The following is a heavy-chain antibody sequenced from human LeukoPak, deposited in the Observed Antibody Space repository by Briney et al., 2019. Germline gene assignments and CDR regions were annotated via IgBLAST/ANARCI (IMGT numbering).Heavy chain of an antibody. CDR3: ARGVANQLLYPPYFDY. V-gene: IGHV1-8*01. J-gene: IGHJ4*02. Sequence: GASVKVSCKASGYTFTSYDINWVRQATGQGLEWMGWMNPNSGNTGYAQKLQGRVTMTRNTSISTAYMELSGLRPEDTAVYYCARGVANQLLYPPYFDYWGQGTLVTVSS. D-gene: IGHD2-2*02. CDR1: GYTFTSYD. CDR2: MNPNSGNT.